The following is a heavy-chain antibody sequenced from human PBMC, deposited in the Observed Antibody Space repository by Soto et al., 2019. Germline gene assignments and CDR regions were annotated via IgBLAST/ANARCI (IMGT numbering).Heavy chain of an antibody. CDR1: GLTFRVFY. Sequence: SLRRDHRGSGLTFRVFYIRRMRHGSGNVLGWVSYISSSCSYTKYADSVPGRFTISRDNAKNSLYLQMNSLGAEDTAVYYCARELDRTDVWGQGTTVTVSS. D-gene: IGHD2-2*01. CDR2: ISSSCSYT. CDR3: ARELDRTDV. V-gene: IGHV3-11*05. J-gene: IGHJ6*02.